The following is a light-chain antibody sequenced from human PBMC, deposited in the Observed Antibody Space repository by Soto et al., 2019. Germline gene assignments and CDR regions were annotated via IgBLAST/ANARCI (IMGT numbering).Light chain of an antibody. CDR3: QKYSSVPV. CDR2: AAS. CDR1: QDIRNF. V-gene: IGKV1-27*01. Sequence: DIQMTQSPTSLSASVGDRVTITCRASQDIRNFVAWYQQKPGKAPKLLIYAASTLQSGVPSRFSGSGSGTDFTLHINSLQPEDVATYSCQKYSSVPVFGPGTKVDIK. J-gene: IGKJ3*01.